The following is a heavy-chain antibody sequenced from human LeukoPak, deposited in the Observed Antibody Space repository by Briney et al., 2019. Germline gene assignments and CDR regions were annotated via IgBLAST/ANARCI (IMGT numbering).Heavy chain of an antibody. CDR1: GGSISSYY. V-gene: IGHV4-59*08. J-gene: IGHJ1*01. CDR3: ASLGHSSAEYFQH. Sequence: SETLSLTCTVSGGSISSYYWSWIRQPPGKGLEWIGYIYYSGSTNYNPSLKSRVTISVDTSKNQFSLKLSSVTAADTAVYYCASLGHSSAEYFQHWGQGTLVTVSS. CDR2: IYYSGST.